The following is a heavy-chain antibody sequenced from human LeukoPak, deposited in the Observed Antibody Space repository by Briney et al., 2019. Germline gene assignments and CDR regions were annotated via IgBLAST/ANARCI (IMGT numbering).Heavy chain of an antibody. CDR2: ISGSGGST. V-gene: IGHV3-23*01. CDR1: GFTFSSYA. CDR3: AKDPGGYGDYLDY. D-gene: IGHD4-17*01. Sequence: PGGSLSLSGAASGFTFSSYAMSWVRQPPGKGLEWVSAISGSGGSTSYADSVKGRFTISRDNSKKTLYLQMKSLRAEDTAVYYCAKDPGGYGDYLDYWGQGTLVTVSS. J-gene: IGHJ4*02.